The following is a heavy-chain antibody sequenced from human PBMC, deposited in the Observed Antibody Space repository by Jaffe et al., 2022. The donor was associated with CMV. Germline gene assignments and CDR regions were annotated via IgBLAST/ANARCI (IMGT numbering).Heavy chain of an antibody. V-gene: IGHV3-15*01. CDR2: IKREIDGGTT. CDR1: GFTFNNAW. CDR3: TTDPPSDY. Sequence: EVQLVESGGGLVKPGGSLRLSCAASGFTFNNAWMSWVRQAPGKGLEWVGRIKREIDGGTTDYAAPLKGKFTISRDDSKNTLYLQMNSLESEDTAVYYCTTDPPSDYWGQGTQVTVSS. J-gene: IGHJ4*02.